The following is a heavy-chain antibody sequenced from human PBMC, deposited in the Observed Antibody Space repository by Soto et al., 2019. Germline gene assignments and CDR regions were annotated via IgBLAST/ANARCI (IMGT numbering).Heavy chain of an antibody. CDR1: GGSISSYY. V-gene: IGHV4-59*01. J-gene: IGHJ6*03. CDR2: ISYSGST. CDR3: ARSMTTPCVYYMDV. D-gene: IGHD2-15*01. Sequence: SETLSLTCTVSGGSISSYYCNWIRQPPGKGLEWIGHISYSGSTNYNPSLKSRVTISVDTSKNQFSLKLSSVTAADTAVYYCARSMTTPCVYYMDVWGKGTKVTVSS.